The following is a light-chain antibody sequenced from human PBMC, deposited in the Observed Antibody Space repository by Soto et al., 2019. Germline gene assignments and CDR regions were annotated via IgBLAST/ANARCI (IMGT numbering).Light chain of an antibody. CDR2: RNN. J-gene: IGLJ2*01. CDR1: TSNIGSNN. CDR3: ATWDDSLNGPVV. Sequence: QSVLTQPPSASGTPGQRVTISCSGSTSNIGSNNVNWYQQLPGTAPKLLIYRNNQRPSGVPDRFSGSKSGTSASLAISGLQSEDEADYYCATWDDSLNGPVVFGGGTKVTVL. V-gene: IGLV1-44*01.